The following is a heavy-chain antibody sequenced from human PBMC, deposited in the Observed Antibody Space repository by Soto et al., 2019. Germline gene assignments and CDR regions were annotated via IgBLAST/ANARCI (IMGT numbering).Heavy chain of an antibody. CDR2: INHSGST. CDR3: ARHSRRGGSVAGYYSDY. CDR1: GASFSGYY. D-gene: IGHD2-15*01. V-gene: IGHV4-34*01. J-gene: IGHJ4*02. Sequence: SETLSLTCAVYGASFSGYYWSWIRQPPGKGLEWIGEINHSGSTNYNPSLKSRVTISVDTSKNQFSLKLSSVTAADTAVYYCARHSRRGGSVAGYYSDYWGQGTLVTVSS.